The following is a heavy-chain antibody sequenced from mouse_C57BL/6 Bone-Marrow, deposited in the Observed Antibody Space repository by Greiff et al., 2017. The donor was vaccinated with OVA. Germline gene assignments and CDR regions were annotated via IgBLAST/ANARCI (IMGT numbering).Heavy chain of an antibody. D-gene: IGHD1-1*01. V-gene: IGHV1-5*01. J-gene: IGHJ4*01. CDR3: TRAYYYGSRYY. CDR1: GYTFTSYW. CDR2: IYPGNSYT. Sequence: VQLQQSGTVLARPGASVKMFCKPSGYTFTSYWMHWVKQRPGQGLEWIGAIYPGNSYTSYNQKFKCKAKLTAVTSASTAYMERSSLTNDDSAVYYCTRAYYYGSRYYWGQGTSVTVSS.